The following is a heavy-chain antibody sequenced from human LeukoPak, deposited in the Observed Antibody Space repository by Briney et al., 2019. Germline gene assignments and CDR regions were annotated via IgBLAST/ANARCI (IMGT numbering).Heavy chain of an antibody. J-gene: IGHJ3*02. D-gene: IGHD7-27*01. CDR1: GGTFSSYA. CDR2: IIPIFGTA. V-gene: IGHV1-69*01. CDR3: ARGLLGGNAFDI. Sequence: SVKVSCKASGGTFSSYAISWVRQAPGQGLEWMGGIIPIFGTANYAQKFQGRVTITADESTSTGYMELSSLRSEDTAVYYCARGLLGGNAFDIWGQGTMVTVSS.